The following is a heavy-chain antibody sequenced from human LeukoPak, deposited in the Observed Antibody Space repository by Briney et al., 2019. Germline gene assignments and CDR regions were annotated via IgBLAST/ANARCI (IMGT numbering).Heavy chain of an antibody. CDR1: GYTFTSYA. D-gene: IGHD6-19*01. J-gene: IGHJ4*02. V-gene: IGHV1-3*03. CDR2: INAGNGNT. CDR3: ARVGSSGWYDYFDY. Sequence: ASVKVSCKASGYTFTSYAMHWVRQAPGQRLEWMGWINAGNGNTKYSQEFQGRVTITRDTSASTAYMELSSLRSEDMAVSYCARVGSSGWYDYFDYWGQGTLVTVSS.